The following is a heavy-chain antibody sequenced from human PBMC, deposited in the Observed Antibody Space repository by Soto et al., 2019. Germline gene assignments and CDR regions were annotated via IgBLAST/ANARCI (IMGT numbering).Heavy chain of an antibody. J-gene: IGHJ6*02. D-gene: IGHD2-2*01. V-gene: IGHV1-8*01. CDR1: GYTFTSYD. CDR2: MNPNSGNT. CDR3: ARESSTSKYYYYGMDV. Sequence: ASVKVSCKASGYTFTSYDINWVRQATGQGLEWMGWMNPNSGNTGYAQKFQGRVTMTRNTSISTAYMELSSLRSEDTAVYYCARESSTSKYYYYGMDVWGQGTTVTVSS.